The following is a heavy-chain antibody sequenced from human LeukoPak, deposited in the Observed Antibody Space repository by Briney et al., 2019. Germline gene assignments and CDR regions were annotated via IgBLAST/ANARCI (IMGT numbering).Heavy chain of an antibody. J-gene: IGHJ4*02. V-gene: IGHV4-59*01. D-gene: IGHD1-26*01. Sequence: SETLSLTCTVSGGSISSYYWSWIRQPPGKGLEWIGYIYYSGSTNYNPSLKSRVTISVDTSKNRFSLKLSSVTAADTAVYYCAREFDVGAPFDYWGQGTLVTVSS. CDR3: AREFDVGAPFDY. CDR2: IYYSGST. CDR1: GGSISSYY.